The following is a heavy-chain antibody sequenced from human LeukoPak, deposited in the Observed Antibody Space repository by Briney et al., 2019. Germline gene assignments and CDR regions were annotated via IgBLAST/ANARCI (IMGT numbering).Heavy chain of an antibody. D-gene: IGHD1-26*01. CDR2: ISYDGSNK. V-gene: IGHV3-30*19. Sequence: PGGSLRLSCAASGFTFSNYGMHWVRQAPGKGLEWVAVISYDGSNKYYADSVKGRFTISRDNSKNTLYLQMNSLRAEDTAVYYCARGAIPFIVGAPTEYFQHWGQGTLVTVSS. CDR3: ARGAIPFIVGAPTEYFQH. J-gene: IGHJ1*01. CDR1: GFTFSNYG.